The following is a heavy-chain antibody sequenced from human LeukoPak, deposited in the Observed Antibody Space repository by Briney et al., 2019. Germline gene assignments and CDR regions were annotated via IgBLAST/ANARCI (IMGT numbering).Heavy chain of an antibody. V-gene: IGHV4-34*01. CDR2: FDQSGST. CDR1: GGSFRGYS. D-gene: IGHD5-18*01. Sequence: KPSETLSLTCAVYGGSFRGYSWSWIRRPPGKGLEWIGEFDQSGSTKYNPSLKSRVTVSVETSKNQISLKLSSVTAADTAVYYCARGRGGYSYGLGYYYYYMDVWGKGTTVTVSS. J-gene: IGHJ6*03. CDR3: ARGRGGYSYGLGYYYYYMDV.